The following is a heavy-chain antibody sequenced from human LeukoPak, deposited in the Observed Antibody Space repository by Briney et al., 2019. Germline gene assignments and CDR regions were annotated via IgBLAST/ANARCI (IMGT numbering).Heavy chain of an antibody. CDR2: VVGNGGTT. CDR3: ARERAYYYFDY. CDR1: GFTFTTYT. D-gene: IGHD2-21*01. V-gene: IGHV3-64*01. J-gene: IGHJ4*02. Sequence: GGSLRLSCAASGFTFTTYTIHWVRQAPGKGLEYVSAVVGNGGTTYYANSVKGRFTISRDNSKNTVYLQMGSLRAKDTAVYYCARERAYYYFDYWGQGALVTVSS.